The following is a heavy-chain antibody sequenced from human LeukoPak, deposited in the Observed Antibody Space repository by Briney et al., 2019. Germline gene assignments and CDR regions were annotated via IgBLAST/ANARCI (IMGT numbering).Heavy chain of an antibody. CDR1: GGTFSSYA. V-gene: IGHV1-69*05. CDR3: ARDGRGGSSGRGFYYYYYMDV. J-gene: IGHJ6*03. Sequence: SVKVSCKASGGTFSSYAISWVRQAPGQGLEWMGGIIPIFGTANYAQKFQGRVTITTDESTSTAYMELSSLRSEDTAVYYCARDGRGGSSGRGFYYYYYMDVWGKGTTVTVSS. CDR2: IIPIFGTA. D-gene: IGHD6-19*01.